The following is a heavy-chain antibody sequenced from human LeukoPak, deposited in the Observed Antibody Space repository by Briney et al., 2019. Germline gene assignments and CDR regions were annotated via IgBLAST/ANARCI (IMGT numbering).Heavy chain of an antibody. CDR2: INPNSGGT. D-gene: IGHD1-1*01. V-gene: IGHV1-2*02. Sequence: ASVKVSCMTSGYTFTGYNIHWVRQAPGQGLEWMGWINPNSGGTNYAQKFQGRVTMTRDTSISTAYMELSRLRSDDTAVYFCARDLQDAFDIWGQGTMVTVSS. CDR1: GYTFTGYN. CDR3: ARDLQDAFDI. J-gene: IGHJ3*02.